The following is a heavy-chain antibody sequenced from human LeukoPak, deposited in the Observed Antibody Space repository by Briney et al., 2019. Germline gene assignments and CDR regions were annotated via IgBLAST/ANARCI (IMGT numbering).Heavy chain of an antibody. D-gene: IGHD6-19*01. Sequence: ASVKVSCKASGYTFTTYGISWVRQAPGQGLEWMGWISAYNANINYAQKLQGRVTMTTDTSTSTAYMELRSLRSDDTAVYYCARGSNVWPIDAFDIWGQGTMVTVSS. CDR1: GYTFTTYG. CDR3: ARGSNVWPIDAFDI. J-gene: IGHJ3*02. CDR2: ISAYNANI. V-gene: IGHV1-18*01.